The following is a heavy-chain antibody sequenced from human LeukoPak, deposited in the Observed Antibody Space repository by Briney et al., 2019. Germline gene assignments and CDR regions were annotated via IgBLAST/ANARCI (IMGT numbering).Heavy chain of an antibody. Sequence: SETLSLTCTVSGGSLSSYYWSWIRQPAGKGLEWTGRIYSSGSTNYNPSLKSRVTMSVDTSKNQFSLNLSSVTVADTAVYYCAREGRYGDYEGYWGQGTLVTVSS. D-gene: IGHD4-17*01. CDR1: GGSLSSYY. V-gene: IGHV4-4*07. J-gene: IGHJ4*02. CDR2: IYSSGST. CDR3: AREGRYGDYEGY.